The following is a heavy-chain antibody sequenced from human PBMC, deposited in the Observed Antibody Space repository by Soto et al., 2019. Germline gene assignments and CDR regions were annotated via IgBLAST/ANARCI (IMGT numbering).Heavy chain of an antibody. J-gene: IGHJ2*01. CDR2: ISATGGNI. CDR3: AKVAGGLGYFDF. V-gene: IGHV3-23*01. CDR1: GFIFSDYS. Sequence: ASLRLFWVASGFIFSDYSLSWIRQAPGKGLEWVATISATGGNIEYRESLKGRFTISRDNSKKMVYLQINVLTADDTAVYYCAKVAGGLGYFDFWGRGTLVTVSS. D-gene: IGHD3-16*01.